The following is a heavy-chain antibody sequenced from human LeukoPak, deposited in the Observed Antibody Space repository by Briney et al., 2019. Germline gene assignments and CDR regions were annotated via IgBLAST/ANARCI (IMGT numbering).Heavy chain of an antibody. D-gene: IGHD6-13*01. CDR3: ARDAGAAAAFYYFDF. CDR2: IYYSGST. Sequence: PSETLSLTCTVSGGSFSKYYWSWVRQSPGKGLEWIGYIYYSGSTNYNPSLKSRVTISLDSSKNHFSLSLSSVTAADTAVYYCARDAGAAAAFYYFDFWGQGTLVTVSS. CDR1: GGSFSKYY. J-gene: IGHJ4*02. V-gene: IGHV4-59*12.